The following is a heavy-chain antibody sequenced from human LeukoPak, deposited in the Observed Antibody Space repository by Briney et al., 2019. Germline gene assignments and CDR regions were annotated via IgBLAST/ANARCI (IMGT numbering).Heavy chain of an antibody. V-gene: IGHV4-59*12. J-gene: IGHJ5*02. Sequence: SETLSLTCTVSGGSISSYCWSWIRQPPGKGLEWIGYIYYSGSTDHNPSLKSRLTISIDTSKNQFSLNLSSVTAADTAVYYCAREFRIRIDPWGQGTLVTVSS. CDR3: AREFRIRIDP. CDR2: IYYSGST. D-gene: IGHD2-21*01. CDR1: GGSISSYC.